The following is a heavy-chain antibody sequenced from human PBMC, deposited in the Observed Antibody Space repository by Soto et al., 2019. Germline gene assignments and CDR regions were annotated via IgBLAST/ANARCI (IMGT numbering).Heavy chain of an antibody. CDR2: IDYSGST. Sequence: QVQLQESGPGLVKPSQTLSLTCTVSGGSISSGDYYWSWIRQPPGKGLEWIGYIDYSGSTYYNPSPKSRVTISVDTSKNQFSLKLSSVTAADTAVYYCARVPSTMVTDAFDIWGQGTMVTVSS. V-gene: IGHV4-30-4*01. CDR1: GGSISSGDYY. CDR3: ARVPSTMVTDAFDI. J-gene: IGHJ3*02. D-gene: IGHD3-10*01.